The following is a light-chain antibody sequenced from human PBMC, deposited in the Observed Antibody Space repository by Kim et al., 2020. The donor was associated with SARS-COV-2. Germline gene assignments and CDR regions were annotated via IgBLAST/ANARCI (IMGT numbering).Light chain of an antibody. CDR2: GAS. V-gene: IGKV3-20*01. Sequence: EIVLTQSPGPLSLSPGERATLSCRASQSVSNSYLAWYQQKPGQAPSLLIYGASSRATGIPDRFSGSGSGTDFTLTISRLEPEDFAVYDCQQYGSSPPWTFGQGTKVDIK. J-gene: IGKJ1*01. CDR3: QQYGSSPPWT. CDR1: QSVSNSY.